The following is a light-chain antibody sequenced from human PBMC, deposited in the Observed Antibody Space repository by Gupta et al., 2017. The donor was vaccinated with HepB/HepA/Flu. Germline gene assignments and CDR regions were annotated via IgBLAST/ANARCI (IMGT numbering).Light chain of an antibody. Sequence: EIVMTQSPATLSVYPGERATLSCRANQTVNNNLAWYQQKPGQAPRLLVSDASTRATGIPARFSGSGSGTEFTLTISSLQSEDFAVYYCQQYKKWHTGLTFGGGTKVEIK. CDR1: QTVNNN. V-gene: IGKV3-15*01. CDR2: DAS. CDR3: QQYKKWHTGLT. J-gene: IGKJ4*01.